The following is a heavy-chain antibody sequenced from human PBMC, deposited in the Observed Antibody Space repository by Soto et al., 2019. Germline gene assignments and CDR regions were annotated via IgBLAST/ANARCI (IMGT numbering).Heavy chain of an antibody. D-gene: IGHD3-22*01. Sequence: GSLRLSCAGSGFTFSDYYMSWIRQAPGKGLEWVSYISSSGDIIYYADSVKGRFTISRDNAKNSLYLQMNSLRAEDTAVYYCARDLGYYASDGYFDYWGQGTLVTVSS. J-gene: IGHJ4*02. CDR2: ISSSGDII. CDR1: GFTFSDYY. CDR3: ARDLGYYASDGYFDY. V-gene: IGHV3-11*01.